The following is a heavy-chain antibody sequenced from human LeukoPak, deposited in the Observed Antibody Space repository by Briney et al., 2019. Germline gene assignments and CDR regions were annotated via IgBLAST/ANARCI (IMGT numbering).Heavy chain of an antibody. Sequence: APVKVSCKASGYTFTGYYMHWVRQAPGQGLEWMGRINPNSGGTNYAQKFQGRVTMTRDTSISTAYMELSSLRSEDTAVYYCARESIYYDSSGYYFDYWGQGTLVTVSS. CDR1: GYTFTGYY. CDR3: ARESIYYDSSGYYFDY. CDR2: INPNSGGT. D-gene: IGHD3-22*01. V-gene: IGHV1-2*06. J-gene: IGHJ4*02.